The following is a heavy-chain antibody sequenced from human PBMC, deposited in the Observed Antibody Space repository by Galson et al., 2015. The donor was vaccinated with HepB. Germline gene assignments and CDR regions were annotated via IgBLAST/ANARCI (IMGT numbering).Heavy chain of an antibody. J-gene: IGHJ3*02. D-gene: IGHD1-7*01. Sequence: PALVKPTQTLTLTCTFSGFSLSTSGMCVSWIRQPPGKALEWLALIDWDDDKYYSTSLKTRLTISKDTSKNQVVLTMTNMDPVDTATYYCARRYYSTGTTLHDAFDIWGQGTMVTVSS. V-gene: IGHV2-70*01. CDR1: GFSLSTSGMC. CDR2: IDWDDDK. CDR3: ARRYYSTGTTLHDAFDI.